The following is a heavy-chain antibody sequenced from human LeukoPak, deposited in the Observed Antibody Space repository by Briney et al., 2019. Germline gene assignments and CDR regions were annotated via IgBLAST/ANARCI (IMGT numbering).Heavy chain of an antibody. J-gene: IGHJ6*02. V-gene: IGHV1-69*04. CDR3: ARGGYSYGYMFRMDV. Sequence: ASVKVSCKASGGTFSSYAISWVRQAPGQGLEWMGRIIPILGIANYAQKFQGRVTITADKSTSTAYMELSSLRPEDTAVYYCARGGYSYGYMFRMDVWGQGTTVTVSS. CDR2: IIPILGIA. CDR1: GGTFSSYA. D-gene: IGHD5-18*01.